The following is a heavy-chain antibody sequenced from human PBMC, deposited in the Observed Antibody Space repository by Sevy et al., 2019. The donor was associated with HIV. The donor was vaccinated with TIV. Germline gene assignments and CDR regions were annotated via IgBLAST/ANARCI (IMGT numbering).Heavy chain of an antibody. CDR1: GGSFSGYY. CDR2: IIPSGIT. J-gene: IGHJ4*02. D-gene: IGHD1-26*01. V-gene: IGHV4-34*01. CDR3: ARGQWEHQY. Sequence: SETLSLTCAVYGGSFSGYYWSWIRQPPGKGLEWIGEIIPSGITNYNPSLKSRVTISIDTSKNQFSLKMKSVTAADTAIYYCARGQWEHQYWGQGTQVTVSS.